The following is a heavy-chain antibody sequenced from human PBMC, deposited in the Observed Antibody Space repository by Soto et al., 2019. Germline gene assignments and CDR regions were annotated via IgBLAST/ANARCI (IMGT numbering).Heavy chain of an antibody. CDR1: GGSISSSSYY. CDR2: IYYSGST. CDR3: AGLYYDLYGDHPLDY. Sequence: SETLSLTCTVSGGSISSSSYYWGWIRQPPGKGLEWIGSIYYSGSTYYNPSLKSRVTISVDTSKNQFSLKLSSVTAADTAVYYCAGLYYDLYGDHPLDYWGQGTLVTVSS. D-gene: IGHD4-17*01. V-gene: IGHV4-39*01. J-gene: IGHJ4*02.